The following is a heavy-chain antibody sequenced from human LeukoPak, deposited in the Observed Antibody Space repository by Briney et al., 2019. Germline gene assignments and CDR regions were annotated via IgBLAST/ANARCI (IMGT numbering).Heavy chain of an antibody. D-gene: IGHD4-17*01. J-gene: IGHJ6*03. CDR1: GGSISSSSYY. V-gene: IGHV4-39*01. CDR2: IYYSGST. Sequence: SETLSLTCTVSGGSISSSSYYWCWIRQPPGKGLEWIGSIYYSGSTYYNPSLKSRVTISVDTSKNQFSLKLSSVTAADTAVYYCASRTVTTIYYYYYMDVWGKGTTVTISS. CDR3: ASRTVTTIYYYYYMDV.